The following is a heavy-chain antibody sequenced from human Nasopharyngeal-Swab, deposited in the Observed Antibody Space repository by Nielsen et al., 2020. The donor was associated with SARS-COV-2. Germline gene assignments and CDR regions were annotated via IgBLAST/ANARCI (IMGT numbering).Heavy chain of an antibody. CDR3: ARDSPYGGATPHYYYYGMDV. J-gene: IGHJ6*02. CDR2: ISAYSGNT. D-gene: IGHD1-26*01. Sequence: ASVKVSCKASGYTFTSYGISWVRQAPGQGLEWMGWISAYSGNTNYAQKLQGRVTMTTDTSTSTAYMELRSLRSDDTAVYYCARDSPYGGATPHYYYYGMDVWGQGTTVTVSS. V-gene: IGHV1-18*01. CDR1: GYTFTSYG.